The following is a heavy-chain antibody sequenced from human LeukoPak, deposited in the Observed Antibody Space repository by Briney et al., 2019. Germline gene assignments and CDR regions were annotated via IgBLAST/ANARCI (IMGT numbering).Heavy chain of an antibody. CDR1: GLTFTGSG. J-gene: IGHJ4*02. V-gene: IGHV3-30*02. Sequence: GGSLRLSCVASGLTFTGSGVHWLRQAPGKGLEWVAFIQSDGSYKDYVESVKGRFTSSRDDSKNTVYLQMNGLRPEGTAVYYCARNMMGTGYWGQGTHVTVSS. CDR2: IQSDGSYK. CDR3: ARNMMGTGY. D-gene: IGHD3/OR15-3a*01.